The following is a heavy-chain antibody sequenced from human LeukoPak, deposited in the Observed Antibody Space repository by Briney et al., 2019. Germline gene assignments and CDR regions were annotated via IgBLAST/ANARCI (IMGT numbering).Heavy chain of an antibody. V-gene: IGHV3-23*01. Sequence: PGGSLRLSCAASGFTFSSYAMSWVRQAPGKGLEWVSAISGSGGSTYYADSVKGRFTISRDNSKNTLYLQMNSLRAEDTAVYYCAKVGSSWDGEYYFDYWGQGTLVTVSS. CDR1: GFTFSSYA. D-gene: IGHD6-13*01. J-gene: IGHJ4*02. CDR2: ISGSGGST. CDR3: AKVGSSWDGEYYFDY.